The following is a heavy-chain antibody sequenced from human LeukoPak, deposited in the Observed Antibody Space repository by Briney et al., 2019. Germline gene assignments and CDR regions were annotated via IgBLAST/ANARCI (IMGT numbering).Heavy chain of an antibody. CDR1: GGSISSSTFY. D-gene: IGHD2-15*01. CDR3: ARRGRHSQFDY. J-gene: IGHJ4*02. CDR2: IYYSGST. Sequence: SETLSLTCTVSGGSISSSTFYWGWIRQPPGKGLEWIGTIYYSGSTFYNPSLKSRVTVSVDTSKNQFSLKLSSLTAADTAVYYCARRGRHSQFDYWGQGTLVTVSS. V-gene: IGHV4-39*07.